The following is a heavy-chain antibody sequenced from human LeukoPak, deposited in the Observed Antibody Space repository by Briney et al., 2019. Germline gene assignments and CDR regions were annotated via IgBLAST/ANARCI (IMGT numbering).Heavy chain of an antibody. CDR3: ARDRVTMVRGVKIYYYYMDV. CDR2: INPNSGGT. V-gene: IGHV1-2*06. CDR1: AYTFTGYY. Sequence: GASVKVSCKASAYTFTGYYMPWVRQAPAQGLERMGRINPNSGGTNSSQTFQGRVTITSDTSISTAYMELSRLRSDDTALYYCARDRVTMVRGVKIYYYYMDVRGKGTTVTVSS. J-gene: IGHJ6*03. D-gene: IGHD3-10*01.